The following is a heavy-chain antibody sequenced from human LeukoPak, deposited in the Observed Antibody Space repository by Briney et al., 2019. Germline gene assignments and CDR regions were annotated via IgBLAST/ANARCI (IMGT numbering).Heavy chain of an antibody. Sequence: SETLSLTCTVSGGSISFGGYYWSWIRQLPGKGLEWIGYMCDREKTDFNPSLRSRVIISLDTSKNQFSLKLNSVTAADTAVYYCARDSQIRLLLNDYDVFDVWGQGTVVTVSS. J-gene: IGHJ3*01. V-gene: IGHV4-31*03. D-gene: IGHD2-21*02. CDR1: GGSISFGGYY. CDR2: MCDREKT. CDR3: ARDSQIRLLLNDYDVFDV.